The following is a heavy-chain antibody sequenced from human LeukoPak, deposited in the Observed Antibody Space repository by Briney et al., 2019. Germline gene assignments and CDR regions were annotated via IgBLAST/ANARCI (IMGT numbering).Heavy chain of an antibody. CDR3: ARRPTGIADDAFDI. Sequence: ASVKVSCKASGGTFSSYAISWVRQAPGQGLEWMGRIIPILGIANYAQKFQGRVTITADKSTSTAYMELSSLRSEDTAVYYCARRPTGIADDAFDIWGQGTMVTVSS. V-gene: IGHV1-69*04. CDR1: GGTFSSYA. D-gene: IGHD6-13*01. CDR2: IIPILGIA. J-gene: IGHJ3*02.